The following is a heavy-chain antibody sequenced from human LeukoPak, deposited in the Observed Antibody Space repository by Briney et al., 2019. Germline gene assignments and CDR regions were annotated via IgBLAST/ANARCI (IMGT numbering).Heavy chain of an antibody. Sequence: GGSLRLSCAASGFTLSSYGMSWVRQAPGKGLEWVSAISGSGGSTYYADSVKGRFTISRDNSKNTLYLQMNSLRAEDTAVYYCARNVRGVIKDAFDIWGQGTMVTVSS. CDR2: ISGSGGST. V-gene: IGHV3-23*01. CDR3: ARNVRGVIKDAFDI. D-gene: IGHD3-10*02. CDR1: GFTLSSYG. J-gene: IGHJ3*02.